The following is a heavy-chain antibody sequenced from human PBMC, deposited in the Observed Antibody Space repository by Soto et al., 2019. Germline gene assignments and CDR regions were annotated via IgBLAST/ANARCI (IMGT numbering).Heavy chain of an antibody. Sequence: PGGSLRLSCAASGFTFSRYAMSWGRQGPGKGLEWVSAISGSGGSTYYADSVKGRFTISRDNSKNTLYLQMNSLRAEDTAVYYCAKDRPIGYPLGAYNWFDPWGQGNPVTVSS. V-gene: IGHV3-23*01. D-gene: IGHD2-2*01. CDR1: GFTFSRYA. J-gene: IGHJ5*02. CDR3: AKDRPIGYPLGAYNWFDP. CDR2: ISGSGGST.